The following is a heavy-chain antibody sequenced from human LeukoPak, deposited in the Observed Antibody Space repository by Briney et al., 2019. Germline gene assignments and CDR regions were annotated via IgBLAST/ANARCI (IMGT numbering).Heavy chain of an antibody. CDR1: GITVSNYD. CDR3: TREVGTRSPY. J-gene: IGHJ4*02. CDR2: IRSAHYGGTT. Sequence: GGSLRLSCVVSGITVSNYDMSWVRQAPGKGLEWLGFIRSAHYGGTTEYVASVRGRFTISRDDSKSIAYLQMNSLKTEDTAVYYCTREVGTRSPYWGQGTLVTVSS. V-gene: IGHV3-49*04. D-gene: IGHD2-8*01.